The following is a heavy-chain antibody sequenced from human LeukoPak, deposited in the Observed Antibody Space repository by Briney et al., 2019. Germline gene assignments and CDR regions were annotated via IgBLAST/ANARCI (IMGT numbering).Heavy chain of an antibody. CDR3: ARRGEKGGSARGWYFDV. CDR2: IHHSGDT. D-gene: IGHD3-10*01. V-gene: IGHV4-59*08. CDR1: GGSISSSY. Sequence: SETLSLTCTVSGGSISSSYWNWIRQPPGKGLQWIGYIHHSGDTNSNPSLKNRVTISIDTSRKQVSLKLKSVTAADTAVYYCARRGEKGGSARGWYFDVWGRGSLITVSS. J-gene: IGHJ2*01.